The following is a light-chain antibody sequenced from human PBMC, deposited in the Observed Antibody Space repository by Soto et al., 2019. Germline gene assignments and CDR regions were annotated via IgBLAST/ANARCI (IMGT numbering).Light chain of an antibody. Sequence: EIVLTQSPGTLSLSPGERATLSCRSSQSVSSSYLAWYQQKPGQAPRLLIYGASSRATGIPDRFSGSGSGTDFTLTISRLEPEDFAVYYCQHYNTSPPITFGQGTRLEI. CDR1: QSVSSSY. CDR3: QHYNTSPPIT. V-gene: IGKV3-20*01. J-gene: IGKJ5*01. CDR2: GAS.